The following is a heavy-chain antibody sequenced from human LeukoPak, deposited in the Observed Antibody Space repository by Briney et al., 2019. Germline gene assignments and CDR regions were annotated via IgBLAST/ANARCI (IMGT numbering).Heavy chain of an antibody. D-gene: IGHD3-22*01. CDR2: INPNSGGT. CDR1: GGTFSSYA. V-gene: IGHV1-2*02. Sequence: GASVKVSCKASGGTFSSYAVSWVRQAPGQGLEWMGWINPNSGGTNYAQKFQGRVTMTRDTSISTAYMELSRLRSDDTAVYYCARGGYYYDSSGRNWFDPWGQGTLVTVSS. J-gene: IGHJ5*02. CDR3: ARGGYYYDSSGRNWFDP.